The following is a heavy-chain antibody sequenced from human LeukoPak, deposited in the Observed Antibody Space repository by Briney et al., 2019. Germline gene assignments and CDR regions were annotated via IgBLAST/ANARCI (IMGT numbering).Heavy chain of an antibody. CDR1: GGSFSGYY. V-gene: IGHV4-34*01. J-gene: IGHJ4*02. D-gene: IGHD3-16*02. CDR2: INHSGST. CDR3: ARWYDYVWGSYRLDY. Sequence: SETLSLTCAVYGGSFSGYYWSWLRQPPGKGLEWIGEINHSGSTNYNPSLKSRVTISVDTSKNQFSLKLSSVTAADTAVYYCARWYDYVWGSYRLDYWGQGTLVTVSS.